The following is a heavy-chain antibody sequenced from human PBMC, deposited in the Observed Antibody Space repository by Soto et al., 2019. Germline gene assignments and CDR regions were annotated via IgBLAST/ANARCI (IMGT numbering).Heavy chain of an antibody. CDR2: GYYSGSS. CDR3: ARDLQSTDSYGSRGPFDI. V-gene: IGHV4-61*01. D-gene: IGHD2-8*02. J-gene: IGHJ3*02. CDR1: GVSVSSRFYY. Sequence: SETLSLTCSVSGVSVSSRFYYWSWIRQPPGKRLEWIGFGYYSGSSTVNPSLKSRAIISVDTSRNQFSLKLTSVTAADTAVYYCARDLQSTDSYGSRGPFDIWGQGTVGTVS.